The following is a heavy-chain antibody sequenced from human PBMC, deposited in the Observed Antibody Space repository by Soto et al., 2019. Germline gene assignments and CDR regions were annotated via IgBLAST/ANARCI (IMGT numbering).Heavy chain of an antibody. Sequence: QVQLVESGGGVVQPGRSLRLSCAASGFTFGAYTMHWVRQPPGKGLEWVAVISYDGNNERYTDPVRGRFTVARENSKSTLYLQMNSLKSKDTAVYYCARDRYSGRSDGFDIWGQGTMVTVSS. V-gene: IGHV3-30-3*01. J-gene: IGHJ3*02. CDR1: GFTFGAYT. D-gene: IGHD1-26*01. CDR3: ARDRYSGRSDGFDI. CDR2: ISYDGNNE.